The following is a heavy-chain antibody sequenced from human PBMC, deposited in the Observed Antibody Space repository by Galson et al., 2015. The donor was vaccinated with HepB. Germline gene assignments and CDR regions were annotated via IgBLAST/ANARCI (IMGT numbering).Heavy chain of an antibody. V-gene: IGHV1-18*01. Sequence: SVKVSCKASGYTFTTYAISWVRQAPGQGLEWMGWISAYNGNTNYAQKLQGRVTMTTDTSTSTAYMELRSLRSDDTAVYYCARDKSLVRGVITDYWGQGTLVTVSS. D-gene: IGHD3-10*01. CDR1: GYTFTTYA. J-gene: IGHJ4*02. CDR3: ARDKSLVRGVITDY. CDR2: ISAYNGNT.